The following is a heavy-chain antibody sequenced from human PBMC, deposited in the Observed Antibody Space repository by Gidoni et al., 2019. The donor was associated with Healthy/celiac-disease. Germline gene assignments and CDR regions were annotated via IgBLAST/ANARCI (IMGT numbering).Heavy chain of an antibody. D-gene: IGHD1-20*01. J-gene: IGHJ6*02. Sequence: QVQLVESGGGVVQPGRSLRLSCAASGFTFSSYGMHWVRQAPGKGLEWVAVIWYDGSNKYYADSVKGRFTISRDNSKNTLYLQMNSLRAEDTAVYYYAREGLFPGINGMDVWGQETTVTVSS. CDR1: GFTFSSYG. CDR3: AREGLFPGINGMDV. V-gene: IGHV3-33*01. CDR2: IWYDGSNK.